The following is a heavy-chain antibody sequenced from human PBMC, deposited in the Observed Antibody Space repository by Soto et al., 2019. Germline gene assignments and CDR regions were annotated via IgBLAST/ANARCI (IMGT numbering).Heavy chain of an antibody. V-gene: IGHV3-23*01. Sequence: EVRLLEAGGGLKQPGGSLRLSCAASGFTFKETAMNWVRQAPGKGLEWVASISDTGASTWYAESVRGRLSISRDNSKNTLYLQMNSLRGEDTAVYYCAKGRGSGWAWYFDNWGQGTLVTVSS. D-gene: IGHD6-19*01. J-gene: IGHJ4*02. CDR1: GFTFKETA. CDR3: AKGRGSGWAWYFDN. CDR2: ISDTGAST.